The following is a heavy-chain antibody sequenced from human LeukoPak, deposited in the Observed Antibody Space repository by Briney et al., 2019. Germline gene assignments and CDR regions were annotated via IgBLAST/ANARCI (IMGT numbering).Heavy chain of an antibody. V-gene: IGHV1-8*01. CDR3: ASEVAINAFDI. CDR1: GYTFTSYD. J-gene: IGHJ3*02. D-gene: IGHD5-12*01. CDR2: MNPNSGNT. Sequence: GASVKGSCKASGYTFTSYDINWVRQATGKGLEWMGWMNPNSGNTGYAQKFQGRVAMTRNTSISTAYMELSSLRSEDTAVYYCASEVAINAFDIWGQGTMVTVSS.